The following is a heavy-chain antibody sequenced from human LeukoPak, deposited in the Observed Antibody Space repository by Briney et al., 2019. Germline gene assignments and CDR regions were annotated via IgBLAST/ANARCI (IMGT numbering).Heavy chain of an antibody. V-gene: IGHV4-59*01. D-gene: IGHD6-13*01. CDR3: ARAGGSSWHRTNAFDI. CDR2: IYYSGST. Sequence: SETLSLTCTVSGGAISSYYWSWIRQPPGKGLVWVSYIYYSGSTKYNPSLKSRVSISVDTSKNQFSLKLSSVTAAGTAVYDCARAGGSSWHRTNAFDIWGQGTMVTVSS. J-gene: IGHJ3*02. CDR1: GGAISSYY.